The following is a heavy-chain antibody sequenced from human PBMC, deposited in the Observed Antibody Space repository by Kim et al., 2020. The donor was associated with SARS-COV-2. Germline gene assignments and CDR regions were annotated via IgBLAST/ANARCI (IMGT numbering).Heavy chain of an antibody. CDR3: ARGYSTSSEFDY. CDR2: K. D-gene: IGHD6-6*01. Sequence: KTSADPVRGRLTISRDNSNNTLYLQMNSLRVEDTAVYYCARGYSTSSEFDYWGQGTLVTVSS. V-gene: IGHV3-30*01. J-gene: IGHJ4*02.